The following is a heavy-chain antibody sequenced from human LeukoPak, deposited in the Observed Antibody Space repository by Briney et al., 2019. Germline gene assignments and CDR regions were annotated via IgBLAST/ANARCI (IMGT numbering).Heavy chain of an antibody. CDR2: ISYDGTNK. CDR3: AKDDRGNEAPFDY. J-gene: IGHJ4*02. Sequence: GRSLRLSCAASGFTFSNYDMHWVRQAPGRGLEWVAVISYDGTNKYYADSVKGRFTISRDNSKNTLYLQMNSLRAEDTAVYYCAKDDRGNEAPFDYWGQGTLVTVSS. V-gene: IGHV3-30*18. CDR1: GFTFSNYD.